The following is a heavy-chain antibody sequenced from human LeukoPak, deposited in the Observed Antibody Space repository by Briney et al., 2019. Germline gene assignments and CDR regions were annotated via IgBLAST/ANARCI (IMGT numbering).Heavy chain of an antibody. CDR3: ARRLDCSSTSCYVGWFDP. Sequence: SETLSLTCTVSGGSISSSSYYWGWIRQPPGKGLEWIGSIYYSGSTYYNPSLKSRVTISVDTSKNQFSLKLSSVTAADTAVYYCARRLDCSSTSCYVGWFDPWGQGTLVTVSS. J-gene: IGHJ5*02. CDR2: IYYSGST. CDR1: GGSISSSSYY. V-gene: IGHV4-39*01. D-gene: IGHD2-2*01.